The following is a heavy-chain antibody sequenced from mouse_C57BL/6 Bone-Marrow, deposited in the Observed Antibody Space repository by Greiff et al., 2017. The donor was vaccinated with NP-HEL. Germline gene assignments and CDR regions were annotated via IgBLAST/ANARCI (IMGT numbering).Heavy chain of an antibody. J-gene: IGHJ2*01. V-gene: IGHV1-54*01. D-gene: IGHD1-1*01. CDR1: GYAFTNYL. CDR3: ARSFYGSSPCYFDY. CDR2: INPGSGGT. Sequence: QVQLQQSGAELVRPGPSVKVSCKASGYAFTNYLIEWVKQRPGQGLEWIGVINPGSGGTNYNEKFKGKATLTADKSSSTAYMQLSSLTSEDSAVYFCARSFYGSSPCYFDYWGQGTTLTVSS.